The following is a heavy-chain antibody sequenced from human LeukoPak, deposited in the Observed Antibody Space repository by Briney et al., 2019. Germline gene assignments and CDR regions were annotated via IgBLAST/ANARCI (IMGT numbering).Heavy chain of an antibody. CDR3: AKGMPLITFGGVISNPFDY. Sequence: GGSLRLSCAASGFTFTSYAMSWVRQAPGKGLEWVSTINGQGSGVNYADSVKGRFTMSRDNSKNTLYLQMNSLRAEDTAVYYCAKGMPLITFGGVISNPFDYWGQGTLVTVSS. CDR1: GFTFTSYA. D-gene: IGHD3-16*01. V-gene: IGHV3-23*01. J-gene: IGHJ4*02. CDR2: INGQGSGV.